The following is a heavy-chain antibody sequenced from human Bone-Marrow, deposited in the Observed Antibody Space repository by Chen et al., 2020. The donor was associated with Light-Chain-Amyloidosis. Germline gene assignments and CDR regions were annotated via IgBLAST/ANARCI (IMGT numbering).Heavy chain of an antibody. Sequence: QSGAEVRKPGASVKVSCKASGYTFTNYFIHWVREAPGQGLEWVGIINPTGASTTYAQSFQGRVTMTTDTSTSTVYMELSSLRPEDTGVYYCARSGSGSFTSGYDYWGQGTLVTVSS. CDR1: GYTFTNYF. CDR3: ARSGSGSFTSGYDY. D-gene: IGHD1-26*01. J-gene: IGHJ4*02. CDR2: INPTGAST. V-gene: IGHV1-46*01.